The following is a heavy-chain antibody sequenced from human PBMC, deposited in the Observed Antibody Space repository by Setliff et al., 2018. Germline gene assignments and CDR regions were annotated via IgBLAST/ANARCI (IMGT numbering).Heavy chain of an antibody. Sequence: GGSLRLSCAASGFTFSSYGMHWVRQAPGKGLEWVAFIRYDGSNKYYADSVKGRFTISRDNSKNTLYLQMNSLRAEYTAVYYCAKVSYYYDSSGLIDYWGQGTLVTVSS. D-gene: IGHD3-22*01. J-gene: IGHJ4*02. CDR1: GFTFSSYG. CDR2: IRYDGSNK. V-gene: IGHV3-30*02. CDR3: AKVSYYYDSSGLIDY.